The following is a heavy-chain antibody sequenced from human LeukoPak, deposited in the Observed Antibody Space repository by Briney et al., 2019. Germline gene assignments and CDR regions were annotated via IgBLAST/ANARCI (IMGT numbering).Heavy chain of an antibody. J-gene: IGHJ4*02. CDR3: AKASYYYDSSGYFDY. Sequence: PGGSLRLSCAASGFTFSSYSMNWVRQAPGKGLEWVSSISSSSYIYYADSVKGQFTISRDNSKNTLYLQMNSLRAEDAAVYYCAKASYYYDSSGYFDYWGQGTLVTVSS. D-gene: IGHD3-22*01. CDR2: ISSSSYI. CDR1: GFTFSSYS. V-gene: IGHV3-21*04.